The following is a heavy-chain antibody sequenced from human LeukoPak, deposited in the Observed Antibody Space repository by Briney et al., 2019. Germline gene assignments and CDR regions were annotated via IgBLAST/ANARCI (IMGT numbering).Heavy chain of an antibody. V-gene: IGHV1-18*01. Sequence: WASVKVSCKASGYTFTSYGISWVRQAPGQGLERMGWISAYNGNTNYAQKLQGRVTMTTDTSTSTAYMELRSLRSDDTAVYYCARGSRSMTTVTQAVLVYWGQGTLVTVSS. CDR3: ARGSRSMTTVTQAVLVY. J-gene: IGHJ4*02. D-gene: IGHD4-17*01. CDR1: GYTFTSYG. CDR2: ISAYNGNT.